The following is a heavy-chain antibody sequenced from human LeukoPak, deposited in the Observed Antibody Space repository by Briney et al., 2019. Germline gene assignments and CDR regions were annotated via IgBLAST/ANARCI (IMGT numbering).Heavy chain of an antibody. CDR2: IYSGGST. J-gene: IGHJ4*02. CDR3: ARSREGSIDY. V-gene: IGHV3-66*01. CDR1: GFTVRSNY. D-gene: IGHD1-26*01. Sequence: GGSLRLSCAASGFTVRSNYMSWVRQAPGKGLEWVSVIYSGGSTYYADSVKGRFTISRDNSKNTLYLQMNSLRAEDTAVYYCARSREGSIDYWGQGILVTVSS.